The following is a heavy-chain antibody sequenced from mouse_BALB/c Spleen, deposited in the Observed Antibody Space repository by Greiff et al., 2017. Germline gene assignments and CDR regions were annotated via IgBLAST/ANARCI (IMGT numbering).Heavy chain of an antibody. Sequence: EVQLVESGPGLVKPSQSLSLTCTVTGYSITSDYAWNWIRQFPGNKLEWMGYISYSGSTSYNPSLKSRISITRDTSKNQFFLQLNSVTTEDTATYYCARTGGYDFYAMDYWGQGTSVTVSS. J-gene: IGHJ4*01. V-gene: IGHV3-2*02. CDR3: ARTGGYDFYAMDY. D-gene: IGHD2-2*01. CDR2: ISYSGST. CDR1: GYSITSDYA.